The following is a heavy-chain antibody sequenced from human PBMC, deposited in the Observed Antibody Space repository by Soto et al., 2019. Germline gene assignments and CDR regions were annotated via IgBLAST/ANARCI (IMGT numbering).Heavy chain of an antibody. D-gene: IGHD1-1*01. CDR3: AKDFGSNERLAYRYYYYGMDV. Sequence: QVQLVESGGGVVQPGRSLRLSCAASGFTFSSYGMHWVRQAPGEGLEWVAVISYDGSNKYYADSVKGRFTISRDNSKNTLYVQMNSLRDEDTAVYYCAKDFGSNERLAYRYYYYGMDVSGQGTKVTDSS. CDR1: GFTFSSYG. CDR2: ISYDGSNK. J-gene: IGHJ6*02. V-gene: IGHV3-30*18.